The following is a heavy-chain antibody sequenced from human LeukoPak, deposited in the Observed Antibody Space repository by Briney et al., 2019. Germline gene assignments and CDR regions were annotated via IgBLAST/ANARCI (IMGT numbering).Heavy chain of an antibody. V-gene: IGHV5-51*01. CDR1: GYSFTSYW. CDR2: IYPGDSDT. Sequence: GESLKISCKGSGYSFTSYWIGWVRQMPGKGLEGMGIIYPGDSDTRYSPSFQGQVTISADKSISTAYLQWSSLKASDTAMYYCARGRGYSYGRLYYFDYWGQGTLVTVSS. J-gene: IGHJ4*02. CDR3: ARGRGYSYGRLYYFDY. D-gene: IGHD5-18*01.